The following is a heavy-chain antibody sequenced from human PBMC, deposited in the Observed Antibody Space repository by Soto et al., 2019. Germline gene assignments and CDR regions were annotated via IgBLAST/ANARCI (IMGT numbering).Heavy chain of an antibody. CDR3: AAATSIALGFRY. J-gene: IGHJ4*02. D-gene: IGHD1-26*01. CDR1: CFTFNTHG. Sequence: QGYLVPSGAEVKRPGASVRVSCKTACFTFNTHGFSWVRQAPGQGLEWMGWNSALNGKTFYAHNFQDRVIMTTDTSSSTAYMELRGLKSDDTAVYYCAAATSIALGFRYLGKGTLVTVSS. V-gene: IGHV1-18*01. CDR2: NSALNGKT.